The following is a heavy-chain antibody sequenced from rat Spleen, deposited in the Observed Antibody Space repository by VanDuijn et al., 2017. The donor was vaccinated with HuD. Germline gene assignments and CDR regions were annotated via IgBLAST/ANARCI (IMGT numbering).Heavy chain of an antibody. CDR1: GFTFNYYW. D-gene: IGHD1-2*01. CDR3: TTSNYYSSFIYLDA. Sequence: EVQLVESGGGLVQPGGSLKLSCVASGFTFNYYWMTWIRQAPGKGLEWVASITNASGGTHYADSVKGRFTISRDIAKSTLYLQMNNLRSEDTATYYCTTSNYYSSFIYLDAWGQGASVTVSS. CDR2: ITNASGGT. V-gene: IGHV5-31*01. J-gene: IGHJ4*01.